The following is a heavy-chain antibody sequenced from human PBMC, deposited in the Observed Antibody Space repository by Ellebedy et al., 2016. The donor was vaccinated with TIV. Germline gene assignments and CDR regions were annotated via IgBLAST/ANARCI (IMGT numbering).Heavy chain of an antibody. CDR2: ISYVGNNK. Sequence: PGGSLRLSCAASGFTFSTYGMHWVRQAPGKGLEWVAVISYVGNNKYYADSVKGRFTISRVNSENTLYLHMNSLRTEDTAVYYCAKDEVFGDSKWEIDVWGQGTTVTVSS. CDR3: AKDEVFGDSKWEIDV. CDR1: GFTFSTYG. D-gene: IGHD4-17*01. J-gene: IGHJ6*02. V-gene: IGHV3-30*18.